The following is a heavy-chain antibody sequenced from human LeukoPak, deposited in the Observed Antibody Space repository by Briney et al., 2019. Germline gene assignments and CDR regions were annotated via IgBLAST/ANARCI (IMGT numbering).Heavy chain of an antibody. CDR3: ARVGYSGYDFDY. V-gene: IGHV4-31*03. Sequence: SETLSLPCTVSGGSISSGAYYWTWIRQHPGKGLEWIGYIYYSGSTYYNPSLKSRVTISVDTSKNQFSLKLSSVTAADTAVYYCARVGYSGYDFDYWGQGTLVTVSS. CDR2: IYYSGST. J-gene: IGHJ4*02. CDR1: GGSISSGAYY. D-gene: IGHD5-12*01.